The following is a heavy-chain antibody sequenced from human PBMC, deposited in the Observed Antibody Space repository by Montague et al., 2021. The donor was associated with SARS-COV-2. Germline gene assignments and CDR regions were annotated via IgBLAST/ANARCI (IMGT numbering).Heavy chain of an antibody. CDR2: IYYSGST. J-gene: IGHJ4*02. CDR3: AGEYPGFTLDY. CDR1: GGSISSYY. Sequence: SETLSLTCTVSGGSISSYYWSWIRQPPGKGLEWIGYIYYSGSTNYNPSLKSRVTISVDTSKNQFPLKLSSVTAADTAVYYCAGEYPGFTLDYWGQGTLVTVSS. V-gene: IGHV4-59*01. D-gene: IGHD6-25*01.